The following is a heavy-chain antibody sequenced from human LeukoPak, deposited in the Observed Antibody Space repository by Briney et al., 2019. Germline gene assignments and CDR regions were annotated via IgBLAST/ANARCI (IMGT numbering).Heavy chain of an antibody. CDR3: AREGTGSYRFAFDI. V-gene: IGHV3-13*01. Sequence: GGSLRLSCAASGFTFSSYDMHWVRQATGKGLEWVSAIGTAGDTYYPGSVKGRFTISRENAKNSLYLQMNSLRAEDTAVYYCAREGTGSYRFAFDIWGQGTMVTVSS. CDR1: GFTFSSYD. CDR2: IGTAGDT. J-gene: IGHJ3*02. D-gene: IGHD3-16*02.